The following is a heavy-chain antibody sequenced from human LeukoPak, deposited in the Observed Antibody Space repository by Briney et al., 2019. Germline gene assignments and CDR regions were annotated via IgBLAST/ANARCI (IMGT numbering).Heavy chain of an antibody. CDR3: ARPYYDSSAPPYDY. D-gene: IGHD3-22*01. CDR1: GYTFTSYG. J-gene: IGHJ4*02. V-gene: IGHV1-18*01. Sequence: ASVKVSCKASGYTFTSYGISWVRQAPGQGLEWMGWISAYNGNTNYAQKLQGRVTMTTDTSTSTAYMELRSLRSDDTAVYYCARPYYDSSAPPYDYWGQGTPVTVSS. CDR2: ISAYNGNT.